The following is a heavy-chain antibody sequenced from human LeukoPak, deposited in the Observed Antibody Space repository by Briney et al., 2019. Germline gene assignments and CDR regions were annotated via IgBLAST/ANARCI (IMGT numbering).Heavy chain of an antibody. CDR1: GGSISSGSYY. Sequence: SETLSLTCTVSGGSISSGSYYWSWIRQPAGKGLEWIGRIYTSGSTNYNPSLKSRVTISVDRSKNQFSLKLSSVTAADTAVYYCARGLFDPWGQGTLVTVSS. J-gene: IGHJ5*02. V-gene: IGHV4-61*02. CDR3: ARGLFDP. CDR2: IYTSGST.